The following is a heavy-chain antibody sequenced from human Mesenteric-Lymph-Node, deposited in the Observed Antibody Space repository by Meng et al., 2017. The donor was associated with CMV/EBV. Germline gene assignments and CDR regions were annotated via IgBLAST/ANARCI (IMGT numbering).Heavy chain of an antibody. Sequence: SGFTFSDYYISWVRRAPGKGLEWVSYISSSGSTIYYADSVKGRFTISRDNAKNSLYLQMNSLRAEDTAVYYCARYYGSGSYYHWYFDLWGRGTLVTVSS. J-gene: IGHJ2*01. CDR1: GFTFSDYY. CDR2: ISSSGSTI. V-gene: IGHV3-11*01. CDR3: ARYYGSGSYYHWYFDL. D-gene: IGHD3-10*01.